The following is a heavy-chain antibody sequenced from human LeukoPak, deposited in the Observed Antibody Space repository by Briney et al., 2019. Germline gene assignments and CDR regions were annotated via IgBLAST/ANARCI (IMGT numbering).Heavy chain of an antibody. Sequence: ASVKVSCKVSGYTLTELSMHWVRQAPGKGLEWMGGFDPEDGETICAQKFQGRVTMTEDTSTDTAYMELSSLRSEDTAVYYCATGTYQLLGYYFDYWGQGTLVTVSS. J-gene: IGHJ4*02. CDR3: ATGTYQLLGYYFDY. V-gene: IGHV1-24*01. CDR2: FDPEDGET. CDR1: GYTLTELS. D-gene: IGHD2-2*01.